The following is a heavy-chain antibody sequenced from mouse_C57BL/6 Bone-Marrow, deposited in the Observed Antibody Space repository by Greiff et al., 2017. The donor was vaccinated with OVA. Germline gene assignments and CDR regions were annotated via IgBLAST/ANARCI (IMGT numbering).Heavy chain of an antibody. V-gene: IGHV7-3*01. CDR2: IRNKPNGSKK. CDR3: ARYKGRVAVDYFDY. CDR1: GFTFTNYY. Sequence: EVQGVESGGGLVQPGDSLSLSCAASGFTFTNYYMSWVRQPPGKALEWLAFIRNKPNGSKKEYSASVTGRFTISRANSQSILYLQMNALRAEDSATYYCARYKGRVAVDYFDYWGQGTALTVSS. D-gene: IGHD1-1*01. J-gene: IGHJ2*01.